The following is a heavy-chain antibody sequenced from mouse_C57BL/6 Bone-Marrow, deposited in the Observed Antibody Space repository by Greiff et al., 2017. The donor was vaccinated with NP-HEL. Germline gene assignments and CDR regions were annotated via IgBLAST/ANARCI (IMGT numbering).Heavy chain of an antibody. CDR2: ISSGSSTI. Sequence: EVQLMESGGGLVKPGGSLKLSCAASGFTFSDYGMHWVRQAPEKGLEWVAYISSGSSTIYYADTVKGRFTLSRDNATNTLFMQMTRLTSEYTAMYYGARPFDYYGSSDGWFAYWGQGTLVTVSA. D-gene: IGHD1-1*01. CDR1: GFTFSDYG. V-gene: IGHV5-17*01. CDR3: ARPFDYYGSSDGWFAY. J-gene: IGHJ3*01.